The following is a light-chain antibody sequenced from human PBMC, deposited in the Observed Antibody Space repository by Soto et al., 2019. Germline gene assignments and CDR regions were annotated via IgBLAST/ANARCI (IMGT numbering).Light chain of an antibody. CDR1: SSNIGGTNY. Sequence: QSVLTQPPSASGPPVQRVFISCSGSSSNIGGTNYAYWYQQLQGAAPKLLMHSNNLRPSGVPERISGSKSGTSASLAISGLRSEDEAVYYCASWDDRLGAVIFGGGTKLTVL. CDR2: SNN. V-gene: IGLV1-47*02. J-gene: IGLJ2*01. CDR3: ASWDDRLGAVI.